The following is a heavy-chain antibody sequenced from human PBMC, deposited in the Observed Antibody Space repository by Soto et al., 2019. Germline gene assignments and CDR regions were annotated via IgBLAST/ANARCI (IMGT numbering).Heavy chain of an antibody. CDR2: IYPGDSDT. CDR3: ARQDYGDGLLDYYYYMDV. D-gene: IGHD4-17*01. Sequence: GESLKISCKGSGYSFTSYWIGWVRQMPGKGLEWMGIIYPGDSDTRYSPSFQGQVTISADKSISTAYLQWSSLKASDTAMYYCARQDYGDGLLDYYYYMDVWGKGTTVTVSS. CDR1: GYSFTSYW. V-gene: IGHV5-51*01. J-gene: IGHJ6*03.